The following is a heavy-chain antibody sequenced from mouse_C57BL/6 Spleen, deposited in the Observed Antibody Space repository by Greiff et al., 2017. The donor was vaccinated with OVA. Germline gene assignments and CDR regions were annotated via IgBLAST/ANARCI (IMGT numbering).Heavy chain of an antibody. V-gene: IGHV1-9*01. J-gene: IGHJ1*03. D-gene: IGHD1-1*01. CDR3: ARYPRGYGSGYGYFDV. CDR1: GYTFTGYW. CDR2: ILPGSGST. Sequence: QVQLQQSGAELMKPGASVKLSCTATGYTFTGYWIEWVKQRPGPGLEWIGEILPGSGSTNYNEKFKGKATFTADTSSNTAYMQLSHLKTTDSALYYCARYPRGYGSGYGYFDVWGTGTTGTVSA.